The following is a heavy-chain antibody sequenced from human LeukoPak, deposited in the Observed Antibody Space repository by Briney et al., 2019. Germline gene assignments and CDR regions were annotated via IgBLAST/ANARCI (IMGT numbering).Heavy chain of an antibody. CDR2: ISSSSSYI. CDR3: ARDISSGWYNWFDP. J-gene: IGHJ5*02. V-gene: IGHV3-21*01. D-gene: IGHD6-19*01. CDR1: GFTFSSYE. Sequence: GGSLRLSCAASGFTFSSYEMNWVRQAPGKGLEWVSSISSSSSYIYYADSVKGRFTISRDNAKNSLYLQMNSLRAEDTAVYYCARDISSGWYNWFDPWGQGTLVTVSS.